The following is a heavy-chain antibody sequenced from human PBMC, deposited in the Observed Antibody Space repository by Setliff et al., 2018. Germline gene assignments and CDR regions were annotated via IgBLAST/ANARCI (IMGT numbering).Heavy chain of an antibody. J-gene: IGHJ4*02. CDR3: ARDNTILGATDY. D-gene: IGHD1-26*01. Sequence: PSETLSLTCSVSGDPIDSYYWSWVRQSAGRGLEWIGRIYGGGATNYNPSLKSRVTISVDTSRNQFSLKLSSLTAADTALYFCARDNTILGATDYWGQGALVTVSS. CDR2: IYGGGAT. CDR1: GDPIDSYY. V-gene: IGHV4-4*07.